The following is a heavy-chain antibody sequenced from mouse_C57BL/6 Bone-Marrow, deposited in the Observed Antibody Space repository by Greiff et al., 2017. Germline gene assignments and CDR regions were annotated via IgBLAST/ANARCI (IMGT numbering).Heavy chain of an antibody. Sequence: VQLQQPGAELVKPGASVKMSCKASGYTFTSYWINWVKQRPGQGFEWIGDIYPGSGSTNYNEKFKSKATLTVDTSSSTAYMQLSSLRSEDSAVYYCARPYYSNYWYFDVWGTGTTVTVSS. CDR2: IYPGSGST. D-gene: IGHD2-5*01. J-gene: IGHJ1*03. V-gene: IGHV1-55*01. CDR1: GYTFTSYW. CDR3: ARPYYSNYWYFDV.